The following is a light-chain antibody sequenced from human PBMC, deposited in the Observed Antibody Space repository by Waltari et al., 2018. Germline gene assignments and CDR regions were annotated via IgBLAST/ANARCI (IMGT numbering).Light chain of an antibody. Sequence: DVVMTQSPLSLPITPGQPASISCRSSQSLVHSDGKTYLSWYQQKPGQPPRRLIYQVSNRDSGVPDRFSGSGAGTDFTLKINRVEAEDVGVYYCIQGTHLPTFGGGTKVEIK. CDR2: QVS. CDR1: QSLVHSDGKTY. J-gene: IGKJ4*01. CDR3: IQGTHLPT. V-gene: IGKV2-30*02.